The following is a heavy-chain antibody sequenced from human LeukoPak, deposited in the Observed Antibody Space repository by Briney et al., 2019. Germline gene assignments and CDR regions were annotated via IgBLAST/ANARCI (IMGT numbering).Heavy chain of an antibody. CDR3: ASGGLVVAATPYAEYFQH. D-gene: IGHD2-15*01. CDR2: ISSSSSTI. V-gene: IGHV3-48*01. J-gene: IGHJ1*01. Sequence: GSLRLSCAASGFTFSSYSMNWVRQAPGKGLEWVSYISSSSSTIYYADSVKGRFTISRDNAKNSLYRQMNSLRAEDTAVYYCASGGLVVAATPYAEYFQHWGQGTLVTVSS. CDR1: GFTFSSYS.